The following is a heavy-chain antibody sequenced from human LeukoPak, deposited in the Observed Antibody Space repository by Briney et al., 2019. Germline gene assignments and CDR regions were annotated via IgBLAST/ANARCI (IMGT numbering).Heavy chain of an antibody. D-gene: IGHD5-24*01. J-gene: IGHJ4*02. CDR1: GFTFSSYS. CDR2: ISSSSSYI. Sequence: GGSLRLSCAASGFTFSSYSMNWVRQAPGKGLEWVSSISSSSSYIYYADSVKGRFTISRDNAKNSLYLQMNSLRAEDTAVYYRARGGRDGYNLGYWGQGTLVTVSS. V-gene: IGHV3-21*01. CDR3: ARGGRDGYNLGY.